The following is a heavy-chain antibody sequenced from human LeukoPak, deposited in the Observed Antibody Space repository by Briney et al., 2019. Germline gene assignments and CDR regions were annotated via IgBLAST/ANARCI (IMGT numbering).Heavy chain of an antibody. V-gene: IGHV1-18*01. CDR3: ARAGWGYYDSSGYPHYYYYYMDV. CDR2: ISAYNGNT. J-gene: IGHJ6*03. Sequence: GASVKVSCTASGYTFTSYGISWVRQVPGQGLEWMGWISAYNGNTNYAQKLQGRVTMTTDTSTSTAYMELRSLRSDDTAVYYCARAGWGYYDSSGYPHYYYYYMDVWGKGTTVTVSS. D-gene: IGHD3-22*01. CDR1: GYTFTSYG.